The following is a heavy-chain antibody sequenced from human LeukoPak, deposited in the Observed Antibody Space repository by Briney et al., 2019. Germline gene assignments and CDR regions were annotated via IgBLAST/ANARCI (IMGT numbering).Heavy chain of an antibody. V-gene: IGHV3-21*01. J-gene: IGHJ4*02. CDR1: GFTFSSYS. CDR3: ARDRGLTVTTLDRGYFDY. CDR2: ISSSSSYI. D-gene: IGHD4-17*01. Sequence: GGSLRLSCAASGFTFSSYSMNWVRQAPGKGLEWVSSISSSSSYIYYADSVKGRFTISRDNAKNSLYLQMNSLRAEDTAVYYCARDRGLTVTTLDRGYFDYWGQGILVTVSS.